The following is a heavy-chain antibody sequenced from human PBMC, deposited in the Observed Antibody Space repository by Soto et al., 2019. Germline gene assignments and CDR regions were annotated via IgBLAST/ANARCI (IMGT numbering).Heavy chain of an antibody. V-gene: IGHV1-18*01. J-gene: IGHJ4*01. CDR2: ININRGDV. CDR3: ATDDMDRGRFDY. CDR1: GHTSTHNG. Sequence: ASVKVSCKASGHTSTHNGISWVRRAPGQGLEWMGWININRGDVNHAPKIQGRVTLTTDTSTTTAYMELRSLRLDDTAVYFCATDDMDRGRFDYWGHGTLVTVSS.